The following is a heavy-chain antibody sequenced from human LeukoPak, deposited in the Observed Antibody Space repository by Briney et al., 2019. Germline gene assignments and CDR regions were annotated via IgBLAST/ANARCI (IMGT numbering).Heavy chain of an antibody. J-gene: IGHJ4*02. CDR2: ISYDGSNK. Sequence: GGSLRLSCAASGLTFSSYAMHWARQAPGKGLEWVAIISYDGSNKNYADSVKGRFTISRDKSKNKLYLQMNSLRAEDTAVYYCARDYGSGLGHFDYWGQGTLVTVSS. CDR3: ARDYGSGLGHFDY. D-gene: IGHD3-10*01. V-gene: IGHV3-30*04. CDR1: GLTFSSYA.